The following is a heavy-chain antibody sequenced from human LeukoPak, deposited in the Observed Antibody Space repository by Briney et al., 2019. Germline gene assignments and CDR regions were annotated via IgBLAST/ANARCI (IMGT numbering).Heavy chain of an antibody. J-gene: IGHJ5*02. D-gene: IGHD3-10*01. CDR2: ISSSSSYI. Sequence: SGGSLRLSCAASVFTFSSYSMNWVRQAPGKGLEWVSSISSSSSYIYYADSVKGRFTISRDNAKNSLYLQMNSLRAEDTAVYYCARSISWSGSDPWGQGTLVTVSS. CDR1: VFTFSSYS. CDR3: ARSISWSGSDP. V-gene: IGHV3-21*01.